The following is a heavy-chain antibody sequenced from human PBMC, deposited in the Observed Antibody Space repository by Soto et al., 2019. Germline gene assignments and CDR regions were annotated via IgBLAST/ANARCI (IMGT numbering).Heavy chain of an antibody. CDR3: AKFEYSCSSGFYYYSGMDV. Sequence: QVQLQESGPGLVKPSQTLSLTCAVSGGSITRDNFFWNWIRQRPGKGLEWIGYIYHSGATYYNPSLRSPVVISIDKAKNHFSLNLTSVTAADTAVYYCAKFEYSCSSGFYYYSGMDVWGQGTTVTVSS. CDR2: IYHSGAT. D-gene: IGHD5-12*01. J-gene: IGHJ6*02. V-gene: IGHV4-31*11. CDR1: GGSITRDNFF.